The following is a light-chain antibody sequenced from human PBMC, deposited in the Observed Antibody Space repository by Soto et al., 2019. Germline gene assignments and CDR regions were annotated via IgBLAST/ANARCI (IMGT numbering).Light chain of an antibody. J-gene: IGKJ1*01. CDR1: QSVSNNY. CDR3: QQYNSYS. CDR2: GAS. Sequence: EIVLTQSPGTLSLSPGERATLSCRASQSVSNNYLAWYQQKPGQAPRLLIYGASTRATGIPDRFSGSGSGTEFTLTISSLQPDDFATYYCQQYNSYSFGQGTKVDIK. V-gene: IGKV3-20*01.